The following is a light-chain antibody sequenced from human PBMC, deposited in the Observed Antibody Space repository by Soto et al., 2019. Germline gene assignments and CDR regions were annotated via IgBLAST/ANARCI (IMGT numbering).Light chain of an antibody. J-gene: IGKJ1*01. Sequence: DVVMTQSPLSLPVTPGEPASISCNSSQRLLHSNGYNYLDWYLQRPGQSPQLLICLGSDRASGVPDRFSGSESGTDFTLKISRVEADDVGVYYCMQRLQTPWTFGQGTKMEI. CDR2: LGS. CDR1: QRLLHSNGYNY. V-gene: IGKV2-28*01. CDR3: MQRLQTPWT.